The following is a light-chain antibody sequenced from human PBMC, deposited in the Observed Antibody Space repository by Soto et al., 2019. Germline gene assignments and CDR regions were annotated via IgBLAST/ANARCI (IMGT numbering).Light chain of an antibody. CDR2: SNN. Sequence: QAVVTQPPSASGTPGQRVTISCSGRGSNIGSYSVSWYQQVPGTAPKLLLFSNNQRPSGLPDRFSGSKSGTSASLAISGLQSEDEAVYYCATWDDSLNGQWVFGGGTKLTVL. J-gene: IGLJ3*02. CDR3: ATWDDSLNGQWV. V-gene: IGLV1-44*01. CDR1: GSNIGSYS.